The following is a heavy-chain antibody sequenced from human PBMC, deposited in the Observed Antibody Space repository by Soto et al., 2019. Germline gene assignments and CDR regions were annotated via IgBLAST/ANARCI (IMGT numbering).Heavy chain of an antibody. D-gene: IGHD2-15*01. J-gene: IGHJ6*02. CDR2: ISSNTSYR. CDR3: ARVGRGYSANYYYYGMDV. CDR1: GFTFSNYY. Sequence: PGGSLTLSCAASGFTFSNYYMTWIRQAPGKGLEWVSYISSNTSYRNYADSVKGRFTISRDNAKNSLHLQMNSLRAEDTAVYYCARVGRGYSANYYYYGMDVWGQGTTVTVSS. V-gene: IGHV3-11*05.